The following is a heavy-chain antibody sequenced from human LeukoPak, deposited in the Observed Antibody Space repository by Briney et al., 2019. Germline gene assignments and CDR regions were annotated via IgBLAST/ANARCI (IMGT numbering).Heavy chain of an antibody. Sequence: ASVKVSCKASGYTFTSYYMHWVRQAPGQGPEWMGIINPSGGSTSYAQKFQGRVTMTRDTSTSTVYMELSSLRSEDTAVYYCARDGQWCSSTSCYFWRGNWFDPWGQGTLVTVSS. V-gene: IGHV1-46*01. J-gene: IGHJ5*02. CDR2: INPSGGST. CDR3: ARDGQWCSSTSCYFWRGNWFDP. CDR1: GYTFTSYY. D-gene: IGHD2-2*01.